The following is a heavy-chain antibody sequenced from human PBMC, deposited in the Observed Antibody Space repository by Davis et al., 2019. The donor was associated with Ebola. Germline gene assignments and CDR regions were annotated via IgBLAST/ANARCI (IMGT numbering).Heavy chain of an antibody. J-gene: IGHJ4*02. CDR1: GGTFSSYT. D-gene: IGHD3-10*01. CDR3: ARDPGTMVWPPINYFDY. V-gene: IGHV1-69*13. Sequence: SVKVSCKASGGTFSSYTISWVRQAPGQGLEWMGGIIPIFGTANYAQKFQGRVTITADESTSTAYMELSSLRSEDTAVYYCARDPGTMVWPPINYFDYWGQGTLVTVSS. CDR2: IIPIFGTA.